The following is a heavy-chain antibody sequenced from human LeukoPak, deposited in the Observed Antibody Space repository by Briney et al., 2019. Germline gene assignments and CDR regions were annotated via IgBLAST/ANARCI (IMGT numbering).Heavy chain of an antibody. J-gene: IGHJ3*02. Sequence: ASVKVSCAASGYTFTGYYMHWLRQAPGQGLEWMGWINPNSGGTSYAQKFQGRVTMTRDTSISTAYMELSRLTSDDTALYYCARGPHTGAFDIWGQGTMVTVSS. D-gene: IGHD5-18*01. CDR1: GYTFTGYY. CDR3: ARGPHTGAFDI. CDR2: INPNSGGT. V-gene: IGHV1-2*02.